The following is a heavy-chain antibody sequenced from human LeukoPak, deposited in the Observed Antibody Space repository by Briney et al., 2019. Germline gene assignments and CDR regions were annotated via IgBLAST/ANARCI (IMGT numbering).Heavy chain of an antibody. V-gene: IGHV3-23*01. CDR1: GFTFSSYA. CDR2: VSGSGGYT. D-gene: IGHD3-22*01. J-gene: IGHJ4*02. CDR3: AKDRPNNYDSSGHYYRRDGDY. Sequence: GGSLRLSCAASGFTFSSYAMSWVRQAPGKGLEWVSRVSGSGGYTYYAGSVKGRFTISGDNSKNTLYLQMNSLRAEDTAIYYCAKDRPNNYDSSGHYYRRDGDYWGQGTLVTVSS.